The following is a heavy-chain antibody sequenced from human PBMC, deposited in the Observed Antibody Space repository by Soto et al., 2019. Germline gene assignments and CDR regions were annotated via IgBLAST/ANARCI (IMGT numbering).Heavy chain of an antibody. D-gene: IGHD3-10*01. CDR2: IYYSGST. J-gene: IGHJ4*02. V-gene: IGHV4-59*08. CDR3: ARHPSDYYGSGSYYPLDFAY. CDR1: GGSISSYY. Sequence: SETLSLTCTVSGGSISSYYWSWIRQPPGKGLEWIGYIYYSGSTNYNPSLKSRVTISVDTSKNQFSLKLSSVTAADTAVYYCARHPSDYYGSGSYYPLDFAYWGQGTLVTVSS.